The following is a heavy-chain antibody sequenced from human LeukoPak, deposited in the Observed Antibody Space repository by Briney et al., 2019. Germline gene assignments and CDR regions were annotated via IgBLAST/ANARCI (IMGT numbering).Heavy chain of an antibody. D-gene: IGHD1-26*01. CDR2: IYHSGST. Sequence: PSETLSLTCAVSGYSISSGYYWGWIRQPPGKGLEWIGSIYHSGSTYYNPSLKSRVTISVDTSKNQFSLKLSSVTAAGTAVYYCASLLARWELRSRDYWGQGTLVTVSS. CDR3: ASLLARWELRSRDY. CDR1: GYSISSGYY. V-gene: IGHV4-38-2*01. J-gene: IGHJ4*02.